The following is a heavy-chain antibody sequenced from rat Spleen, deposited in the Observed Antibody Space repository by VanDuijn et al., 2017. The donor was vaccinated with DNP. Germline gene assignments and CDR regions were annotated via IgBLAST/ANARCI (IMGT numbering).Heavy chain of an antibody. CDR1: EFPFNKYW. D-gene: IGHD1-1*01. J-gene: IGHJ3*01. V-gene: IGHV5-31*01. Sequence: EVQLVESGGDLVQPGRSLKLSCVASEFPFNKYWMTWFRQVPGKGLEWVASIHSSSGITYYPDSVKGRFTISRDNAKAPLYLQMNSLRSEDTATYYCAIYFYSGDDWFGYWGHGTLVTVSS. CDR3: AIYFYSGDDWFGY. CDR2: IHSSSGIT.